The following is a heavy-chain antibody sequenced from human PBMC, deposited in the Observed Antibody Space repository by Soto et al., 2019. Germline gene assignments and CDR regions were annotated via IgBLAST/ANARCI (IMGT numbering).Heavy chain of an antibody. CDR2: IYYSGST. J-gene: IGHJ4*02. CDR3: AGEGRGVVIIY. CDR1: GGSISSYY. D-gene: IGHD3-3*01. V-gene: IGHV4-59*01. Sequence: QVQLQESGPGLVKPSETLSLTCTVSGGSISSYYWSWIRQPPGKGLEWIGYIYYSGSTNYNPSLKSRGTISVDTSKNQCSLKLSSVTAADTAVYYCAGEGRGVVIIYWGQGTLVTVSS.